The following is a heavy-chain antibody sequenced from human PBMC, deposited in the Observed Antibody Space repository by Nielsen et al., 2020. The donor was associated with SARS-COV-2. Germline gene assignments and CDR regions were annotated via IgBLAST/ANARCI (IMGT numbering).Heavy chain of an antibody. CDR1: GFTFSSHA. CDR3: ARDRHYTIPFDY. D-gene: IGHD4-11*01. V-gene: IGHV3-23*01. J-gene: IGHJ4*02. CDR2: ITGSGAST. Sequence: GGSLRLSCAASGFTFSSHAMSWVRQAPGKGLAWVSAITGSGASTFYPESVKGRFTVSRDNARDSLSLQMNSLGAEDTAVYYCARDRHYTIPFDYWGQGALVTVSA.